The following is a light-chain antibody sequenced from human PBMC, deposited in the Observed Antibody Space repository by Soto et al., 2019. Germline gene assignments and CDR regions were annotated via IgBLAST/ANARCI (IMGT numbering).Light chain of an antibody. V-gene: IGKV1-9*01. Sequence: DIQLTQSPSFLSASVGDRVTITCRASQGISSNLAWYQQKSGKAPKLLIFAASILQSGVPSRFSGSGSGTEFTLTISSLQPEDFASYYCLQDYGDSWTFGQGTRLEIK. CDR2: AAS. CDR1: QGISSN. CDR3: LQDYGDSWT. J-gene: IGKJ5*01.